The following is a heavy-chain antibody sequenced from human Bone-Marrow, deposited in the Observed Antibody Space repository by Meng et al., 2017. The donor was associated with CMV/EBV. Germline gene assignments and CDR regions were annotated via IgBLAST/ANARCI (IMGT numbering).Heavy chain of an antibody. CDR3: ARDYTWMGAFDI. CDR2: INSDGSST. D-gene: IGHD3-16*01. J-gene: IGHJ3*02. V-gene: IGHV3-74*01. Sequence: GESLKISCAASGFTFSSYWMHWVRQAPGKGLVWVSRINSDGSSTSNADSVKGRFTISRDNAKNTLYLQMNSLRAEDTAVYYCARDYTWMGAFDIWGQGTMVTVSS. CDR1: GFTFSSYW.